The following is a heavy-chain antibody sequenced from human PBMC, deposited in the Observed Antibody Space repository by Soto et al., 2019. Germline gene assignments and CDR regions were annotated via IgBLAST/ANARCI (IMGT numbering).Heavy chain of an antibody. CDR1: GFTFSSYA. V-gene: IGHV3-23*01. CDR3: ARQHLDVPVASAIDY. Sequence: GGSLRLSCAASGFTFSSYAMSWVRQAPGKGLEWVSAISGSGGSTYYADSVKGRFTISRDNSKNTAYLQMNNLKTEDTAVYYCARQHLDVPVASAIDYWGQGTLVTVSS. D-gene: IGHD6-19*01. CDR2: ISGSGGST. J-gene: IGHJ4*02.